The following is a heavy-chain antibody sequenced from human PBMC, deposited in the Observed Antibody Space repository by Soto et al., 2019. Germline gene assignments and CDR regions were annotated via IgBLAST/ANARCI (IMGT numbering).Heavy chain of an antibody. Sequence: SETLSLTCAVSGGSISSGTWWSWVRQPPGRGLEWIGEIYHSGSPNYNPSLKSRVTMSVDKSKNLFSLRLSSVTAAGSALYYCARRVPAAPNWFDPWGQGALVTVSS. CDR2: IYHSGSP. J-gene: IGHJ5*02. V-gene: IGHV4-4*02. D-gene: IGHD2-2*01. CDR3: ARRVPAAPNWFDP. CDR1: GGSISSGTW.